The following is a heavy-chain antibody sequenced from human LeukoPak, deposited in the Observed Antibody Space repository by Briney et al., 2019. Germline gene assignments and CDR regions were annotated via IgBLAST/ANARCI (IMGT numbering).Heavy chain of an antibody. CDR1: GGTFNNSA. CDR2: IMPLFGTA. J-gene: IGHJ5*02. Sequence: SVKVSCKTSGGTFNNSAIRWVRQAPGQGLEWLGGIMPLFGTAGYAQKFQGRVTITTDESTRTVYLELTSLTSDDTAVYYCARDVHGDYGSGWFDPWGQGTLVSVSS. V-gene: IGHV1-69*05. D-gene: IGHD4-17*01. CDR3: ARDVHGDYGSGWFDP.